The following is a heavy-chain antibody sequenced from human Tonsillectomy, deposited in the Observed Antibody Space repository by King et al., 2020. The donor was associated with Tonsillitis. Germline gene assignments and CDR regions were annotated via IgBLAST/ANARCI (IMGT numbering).Heavy chain of an antibody. V-gene: IGHV3-23*04. CDR1: GFTFSSYA. D-gene: IGHD4-23*01. J-gene: IGHJ4*02. CDR2: IGGSGGST. Sequence: VQLVESGGGLVQRGGSLRLSCAASGFTFSSYAMSWVRQAPGKGLEWVSAIGGSGGSTYYADSVKGRFTISRVNSKNTLYLQMNSLRAEDTAVYYCAKQNYGVNYADSFDYWGQGTLVTVSS. CDR3: AKQNYGVNYADSFDY.